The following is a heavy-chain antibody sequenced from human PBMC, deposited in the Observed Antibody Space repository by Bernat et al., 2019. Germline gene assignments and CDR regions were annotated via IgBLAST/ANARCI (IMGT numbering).Heavy chain of an antibody. J-gene: IGHJ6*02. Sequence: QVQLVESGGGVVQPGRSLRLSCAASGFTFSSYGMHWVRQAPGKGLEWVAVISYDGSKKYYADSVKGRFTISRDNSKNTLYLQMNSLRAEDTAVYYCAKEYCSSTSCHADYYYYGMDVWGQGTTVTVSS. D-gene: IGHD2-2*01. CDR1: GFTFSSYG. CDR3: AKEYCSSTSCHADYYYYGMDV. CDR2: ISYDGSKK. V-gene: IGHV3-30*18.